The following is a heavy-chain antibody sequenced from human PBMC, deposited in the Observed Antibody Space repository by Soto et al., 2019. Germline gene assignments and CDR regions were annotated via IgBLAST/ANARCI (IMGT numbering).Heavy chain of an antibody. J-gene: IGHJ6*02. CDR3: AKDGGIAVLAVYYGMDV. CDR1: GFTFSSYA. Sequence: GGSLRLSCAASGFTFSSYAMSWVRQAPGKGLEWVSAISGSGGSTCYADSVKGRFTISRDNSKNTLYLQMNSLRAEDTAVYYCAKDGGIAVLAVYYGMDVWGQGTTVTVSS. D-gene: IGHD6-19*01. V-gene: IGHV3-23*01. CDR2: ISGSGGST.